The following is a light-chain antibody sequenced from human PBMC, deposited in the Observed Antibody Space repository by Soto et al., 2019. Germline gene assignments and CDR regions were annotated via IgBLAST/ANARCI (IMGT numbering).Light chain of an antibody. J-gene: IGKJ3*01. V-gene: IGKV3-20*01. CDR2: GAS. CDR3: QKYASLPFT. CDR1: QSVSSIY. Sequence: EIVLTQSPGTLSLSPGERATLSCRASQSVSSIYLAWYQQKPGQAPRLLIYGASSRATGIPDRFSGSGSGTDLNLPISRLEPEDFAVYYCQKYASLPFTFGPGTKVGIK.